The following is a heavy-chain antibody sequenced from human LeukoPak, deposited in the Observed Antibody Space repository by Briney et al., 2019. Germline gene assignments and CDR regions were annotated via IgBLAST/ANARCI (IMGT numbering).Heavy chain of an antibody. CDR1: GGTFSSYA. D-gene: IGHD3-16*01. V-gene: IGHV1-69*05. Sequence: VSCKASGGTFSSYAISWVRQAPGQGLEWMGRIIPIFGTANYAQKFQGRVTITTDESTSTAYMELSSLRSEDTAVYYCARDTAAVVTFGGVIPLGYWGQGTLVTVSS. J-gene: IGHJ4*02. CDR3: ARDTAAVVTFGGVIPLGY. CDR2: IIPIFGTA.